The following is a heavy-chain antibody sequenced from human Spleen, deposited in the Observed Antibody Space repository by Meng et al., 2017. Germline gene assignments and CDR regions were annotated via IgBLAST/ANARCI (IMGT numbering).Heavy chain of an antibody. V-gene: IGHV3-23*01. Sequence: GGSLRLPCAASGFTFSSYAMDWVRQAPGKGLEWVSLISNTGGGTYYADSVKGRFTISRDNSKNTLYLQMNSLRVEDTAVYYCAKALPGGGFDYWGQGTLVTVSS. CDR1: GFTFSSYA. CDR3: AKALPGGGFDY. J-gene: IGHJ4*02. D-gene: IGHD3-10*01. CDR2: ISNTGGGT.